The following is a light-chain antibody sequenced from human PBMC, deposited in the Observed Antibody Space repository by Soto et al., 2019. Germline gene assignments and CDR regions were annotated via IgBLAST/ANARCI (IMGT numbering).Light chain of an antibody. CDR3: QQHNSPLCT. J-gene: IGKJ1*01. Sequence: EIQMTQSPPTLSASVGDTVTITCRASQSISNWLAWYQQKPGKAPKLLIYESSRLETGVPPRLSGRRSGTEVTLTPSSLQPDHFATCYCQQHNSPLCTFGQET. V-gene: IGKV1-5*01. CDR2: ESS. CDR1: QSISNW.